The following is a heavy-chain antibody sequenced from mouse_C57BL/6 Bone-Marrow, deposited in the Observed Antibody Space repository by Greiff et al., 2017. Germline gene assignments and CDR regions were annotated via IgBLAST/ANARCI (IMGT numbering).Heavy chain of an antibody. D-gene: IGHD2-4*01. CDR3: ARKGYDYDSYYFDY. V-gene: IGHV3-6*01. Sequence: EVQLVESGPGFVKPSQSLSLTCSFTGYSIPSGYYWNWLRPFPGNKLELLGYISYDGSNNYNPSLKNRIPISRDTTKKQFVLKLNAVTTEDTATYYCARKGYDYDSYYFDYWGQGTTLPVSS. J-gene: IGHJ2*01. CDR1: GYSIPSGYY. CDR2: ISYDGSN.